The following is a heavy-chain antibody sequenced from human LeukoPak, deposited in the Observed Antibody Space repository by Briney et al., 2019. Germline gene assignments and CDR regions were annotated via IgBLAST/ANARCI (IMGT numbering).Heavy chain of an antibody. V-gene: IGHV4-39*07. Sequence: SETLSLTCTVSGGSVSSSSYYWGWIRQPPGKGLEWIGSIYYSGSTYYNPSLKSRVTISVDTSKNQFSLKLSSVTAADTAVYYCARTPVGIVVVVAATGYFDYWGQGTLVTVSS. J-gene: IGHJ4*02. CDR1: GGSVSSSSYY. CDR3: ARTPVGIVVVVAATGYFDY. CDR2: IYYSGST. D-gene: IGHD2-15*01.